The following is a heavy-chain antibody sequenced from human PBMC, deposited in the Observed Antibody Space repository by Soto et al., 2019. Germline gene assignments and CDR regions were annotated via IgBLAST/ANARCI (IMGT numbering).Heavy chain of an antibody. V-gene: IGHV3-74*03. CDR2: TNTDGTAT. Sequence: GGSLRLSCAASGFTFSAYWMHWVRQAPGKGLVWASRTNTDGTATTYADSVEGRFTISRDNAKNMLYLQMNSLRAEDTAVYYCTRGHYYGMDVWGQGTTVTVSS. J-gene: IGHJ6*02. CDR3: TRGHYYGMDV. CDR1: GFTFSAYW.